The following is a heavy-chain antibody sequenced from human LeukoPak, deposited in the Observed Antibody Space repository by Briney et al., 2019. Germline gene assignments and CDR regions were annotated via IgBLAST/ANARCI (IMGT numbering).Heavy chain of an antibody. CDR3: ARSPGGYYYDSSGYYP. D-gene: IGHD3-22*01. CDR2: IYTSGST. CDR1: GGSISSGSYY. Sequence: PSETLSLTCTVSGGSISSGSYYWSWIRQPAGKGLEWIGRIYTSGSTNYNPSLKSRVTISVDTSKNQFSLKLSSVTAADTAVYYCARSPGGYYYDSSGYYPWGQGTLVTVSS. J-gene: IGHJ5*02. V-gene: IGHV4-61*02.